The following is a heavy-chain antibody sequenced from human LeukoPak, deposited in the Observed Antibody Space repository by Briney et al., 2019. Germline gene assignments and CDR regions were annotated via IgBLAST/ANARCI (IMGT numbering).Heavy chain of an antibody. Sequence: GGSLRLSCAASGFTFSSYGMHWVRQAPGKGLEWVAVISYDGSNKYYADSVKGRFTISRDNSKSTLYLQMNSLRAEDTAVYYCAKTWGRRSRSSPAMAYFDYWGQGTLVTVSS. V-gene: IGHV3-30*18. CDR2: ISYDGSNK. J-gene: IGHJ4*02. D-gene: IGHD5-18*01. CDR1: GFTFSSYG. CDR3: AKTWGRRSRSSPAMAYFDY.